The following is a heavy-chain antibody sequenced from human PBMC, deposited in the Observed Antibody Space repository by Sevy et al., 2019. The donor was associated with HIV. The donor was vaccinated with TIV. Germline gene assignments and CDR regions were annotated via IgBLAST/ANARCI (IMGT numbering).Heavy chain of an antibody. D-gene: IGHD6-6*01. CDR2: ISSSGSTI. J-gene: IGHJ1*01. V-gene: IGHV3-11*01. Sequence: GGSLRLSCAASGFTFSDYYMSWIRQAPGKGLEWVSYISSSGSTIYYADSVKGRFTISRDNAKNSLYLQMNSLRAEDTAVYYCARTGKAEYSIIFQHWGQGTLVTVSS. CDR3: ARTGKAEYSIIFQH. CDR1: GFTFSDYY.